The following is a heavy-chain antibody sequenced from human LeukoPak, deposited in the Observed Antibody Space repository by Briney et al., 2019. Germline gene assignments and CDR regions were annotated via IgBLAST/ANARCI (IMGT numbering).Heavy chain of an antibody. CDR2: IYYSGST. CDR1: GGSISSYY. V-gene: IGHV4-39*07. D-gene: IGHD6-13*01. Sequence: SETLSLTCTVSGGSISSYYWGWLRQPPGKGLEWIGSIYYSGSTYYNPSLTSRVTISVDTSKNQFSLKLSSVTAADTAVYYCARVGSSSWRIDYWGQGTLVTVSS. CDR3: ARVGSSSWRIDY. J-gene: IGHJ4*02.